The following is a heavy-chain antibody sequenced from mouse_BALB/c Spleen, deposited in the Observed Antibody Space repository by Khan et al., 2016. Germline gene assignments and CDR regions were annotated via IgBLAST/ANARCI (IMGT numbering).Heavy chain of an antibody. CDR1: GFSLTTYG. D-gene: IGHD2-10*02. Sequence: QVQLKQSGPGLVAPSQSLSITCTVSGFSLTTYGIHWVRQPPGKGLKWLGVIWAGGSTNYNSALMSRLSISKDNSKSQVFLKMNSLQTDDTAMYXCVRVQFGNYDYFDYWGQGTTLAASS. V-gene: IGHV2-9*02. CDR2: IWAGGST. J-gene: IGHJ2*01. CDR3: VRVQFGNYDYFDY.